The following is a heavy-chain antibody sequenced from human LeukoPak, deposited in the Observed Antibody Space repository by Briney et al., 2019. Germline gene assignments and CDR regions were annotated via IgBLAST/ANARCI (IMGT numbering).Heavy chain of an antibody. J-gene: IGHJ3*02. Sequence: GGSLRLSCAASGFTFSSYGMHWVRQAPGKGLEWVAFIRYDGSNKYYADSVKGRFTISRDNSKNTLYLQMNSLRAEDTAVYYCARSLSSSWYVGAFDIWGQGTMVTVSS. CDR2: IRYDGSNK. V-gene: IGHV3-30*02. CDR3: ARSLSSSWYVGAFDI. CDR1: GFTFSSYG. D-gene: IGHD6-13*01.